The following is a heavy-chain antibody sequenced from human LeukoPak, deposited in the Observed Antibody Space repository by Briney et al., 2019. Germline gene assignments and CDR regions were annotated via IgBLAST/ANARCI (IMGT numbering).Heavy chain of an antibody. Sequence: QAGGPRGSPVQTLELNFGVVAMDWIGRAPGKGLKGVGFIRHREYGGTAEYAASVNGRFAISRDDSKSIVYLQMNDLRTEDTGVYYCARERAGDVDYWGLGTLVTVSS. CDR3: ARERAGDVDY. J-gene: IGHJ4*02. CDR1: ELNFGVVA. CDR2: IRHREYGGTA. V-gene: IGHV3-49*03.